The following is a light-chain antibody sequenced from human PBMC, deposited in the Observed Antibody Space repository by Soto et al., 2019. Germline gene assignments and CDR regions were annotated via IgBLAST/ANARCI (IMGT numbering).Light chain of an antibody. Sequence: ETMMTQSPDTLSVSLVEIATLSFRASQSLRSSLAWYQQKPGQAPRLLIYGASNRATGIPDRFSGSGSGTDFTLTISRLEPEDFAVYYCQQYGSSGKFGQGTKGDIK. J-gene: IGKJ1*01. CDR1: QSLRSS. CDR2: GAS. CDR3: QQYGSSGK. V-gene: IGKV3-20*01.